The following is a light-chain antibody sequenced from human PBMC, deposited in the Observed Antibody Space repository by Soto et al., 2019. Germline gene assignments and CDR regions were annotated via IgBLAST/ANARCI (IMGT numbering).Light chain of an antibody. CDR3: QHRANWPLT. V-gene: IGKV3D-20*02. Sequence: EIVLTQSPGTLSLSPGDRATLSCRASQTVSSTYFAWYQQKPGQAPRLLIYAASSRETGIPDTFSGSGSGTDFTLTISSLEPEDFALYYCQHRANWPLTFGGGTKVEI. J-gene: IGKJ4*01. CDR2: AAS. CDR1: QTVSSTY.